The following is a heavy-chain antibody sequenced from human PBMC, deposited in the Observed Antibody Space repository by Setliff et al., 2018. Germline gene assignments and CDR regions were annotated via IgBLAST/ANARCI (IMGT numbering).Heavy chain of an antibody. CDR3: ATLPWETTNYFDL. D-gene: IGHD4-17*01. CDR2: IYYLGNT. J-gene: IGHJ2*01. CDR1: GGSISGTINY. V-gene: IGHV4-39*07. Sequence: SSETLSLTCTVSGGSISGTINYWVWIRQPPGKGLEWIGHIYYLGNTYYNPSLESRLTMSVDTAKNQFSLKLTSVTAADTAIYYCATLPWETTNYFDLWGRGTLVTVSS.